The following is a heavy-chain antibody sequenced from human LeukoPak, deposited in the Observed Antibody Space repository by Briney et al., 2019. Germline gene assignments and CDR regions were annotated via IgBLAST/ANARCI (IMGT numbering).Heavy chain of an antibody. D-gene: IGHD2-8*01. CDR3: AKDVVMMVYAFDS. J-gene: IGHJ4*02. V-gene: IGHV3-30*04. CDR2: ISYKGGNK. CDR1: GFTFSSYA. Sequence: GGPLRLSCAASGFTFSSYAMHWVRQAPGKGPEWVAVISYKGGNKYYADSVKGRFTISRDNSKNMLYLQMNSLRPEDTATYYCAKDVVMMVYAFDSWGQGTLVTVSS.